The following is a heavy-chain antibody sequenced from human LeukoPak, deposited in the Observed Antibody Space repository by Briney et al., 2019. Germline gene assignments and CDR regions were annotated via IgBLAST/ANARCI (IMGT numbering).Heavy chain of an antibody. CDR1: GFTFSDYY. D-gene: IGHD2-15*01. Sequence: GGSLRLSCAASGFTFSDYYMSWIRQAPGEGLEWVSYISSSGSTIYYADSVKGRFTISRDNAKNSLYLQMNSLRAEDTAVYYCARGKLGYCSGGSCYRTENYNWFDPWGQGTLVTVSS. CDR3: ARGKLGYCSGGSCYRTENYNWFDP. V-gene: IGHV3-11*01. J-gene: IGHJ5*02. CDR2: ISSSGSTI.